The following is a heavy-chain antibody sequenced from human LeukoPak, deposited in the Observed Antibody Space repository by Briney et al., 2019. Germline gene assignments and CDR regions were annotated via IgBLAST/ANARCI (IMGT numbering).Heavy chain of an antibody. J-gene: IGHJ4*02. CDR2: INHSGST. D-gene: IGHD3-22*01. V-gene: IGHV4-34*01. CDR1: GGSFSGYY. CDR3: ARADSSGYYSYYFDY. Sequence: SETLSLTCAVYGGSFSGYYWSWIRQPPGKGLEWIGEINHSGSTNYNPSLRSRVTISVDTSKNQFSLKLSSVTAADTAVYYCARADSSGYYSYYFDYWGQGTLVTVSS.